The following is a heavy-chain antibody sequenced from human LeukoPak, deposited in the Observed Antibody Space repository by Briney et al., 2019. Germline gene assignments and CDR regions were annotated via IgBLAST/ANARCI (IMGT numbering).Heavy chain of an antibody. J-gene: IGHJ4*02. Sequence: PSETLSLTCAVSGGPISSGGYYWSWIRQHPGKGLEWIGYIYYSGSTYYNPSLKSRVTISVDTSKNQFSQKLSSVTAADTAVYYCARVGFGGADFDYWGQGTLVTVSS. CDR1: GGPISSGGYY. CDR3: ARVGFGGADFDY. V-gene: IGHV4-31*11. CDR2: IYYSGST. D-gene: IGHD3-16*01.